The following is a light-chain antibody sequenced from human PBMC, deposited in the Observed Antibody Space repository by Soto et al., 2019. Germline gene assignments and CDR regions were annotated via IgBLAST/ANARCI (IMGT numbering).Light chain of an antibody. CDR1: EWLLHSDGKTY. V-gene: IGKV2D-29*01. J-gene: IGKJ5*01. CDR2: ELS. Sequence: YVGPGQTASISCQAREWLLHSDGKTYLYWYLQKPGQPPHLLIYELSNRFSGVPDKFSGSGSGTDFTLKISRVEAEDVGVYYCMQSIQVPITFGHGTRPEIK. CDR3: MQSIQVPIT.